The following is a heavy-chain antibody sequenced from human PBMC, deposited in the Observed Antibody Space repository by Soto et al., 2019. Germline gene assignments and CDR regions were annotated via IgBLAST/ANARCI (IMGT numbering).Heavy chain of an antibody. V-gene: IGHV1-2*04. Sequence: ASVKVSCKASGYTFSDYYINWVRQAPGQGLEWMGWINPKSGGTNYAQKFQGWVTMTRDTSISTAYMELSRLTSDDTALYYCARARGCSSTSCQEDYYHY. CDR2: INPKSGGT. J-gene: IGHJ6*01. CDR3: ARARGCSSTSCQEDYYHY. D-gene: IGHD2-2*01. CDR1: GYTFSDYY.